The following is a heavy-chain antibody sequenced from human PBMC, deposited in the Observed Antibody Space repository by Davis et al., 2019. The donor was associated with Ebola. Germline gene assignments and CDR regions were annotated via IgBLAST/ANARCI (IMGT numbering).Heavy chain of an antibody. CDR2: IYSGSSK. Sequence: GESLKISCAASGLGFYNFHINWVRQAPGKGLEWVSIIYSGSSKYYADNVRGRFTISRDRSKNTLYLQMNSLGAEDTAVYYCARSRFPYGMDVWGQGTTVTVSS. CDR3: ARSRFPYGMDV. CDR1: GLGFYNFH. J-gene: IGHJ6*02. D-gene: IGHD3-3*01. V-gene: IGHV3-53*01.